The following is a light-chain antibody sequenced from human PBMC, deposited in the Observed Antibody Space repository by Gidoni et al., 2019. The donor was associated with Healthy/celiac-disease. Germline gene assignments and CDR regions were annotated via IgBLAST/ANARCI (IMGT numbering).Light chain of an antibody. CDR2: GAS. Sequence: EIVMTQSPATLSVSPGERATLSCRASQSVSSDLAWYQQKPGQAPRLLIYGASTRATGIPARFSGSVSGTEFTLTISRLQSEDFAVYYCQQYNNWPPGTFGPGTKVDIK. CDR3: QQYNNWPPGT. V-gene: IGKV3-15*01. CDR1: QSVSSD. J-gene: IGKJ3*01.